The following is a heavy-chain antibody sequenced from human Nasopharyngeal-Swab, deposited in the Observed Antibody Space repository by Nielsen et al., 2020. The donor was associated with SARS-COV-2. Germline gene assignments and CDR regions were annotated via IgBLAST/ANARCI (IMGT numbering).Heavy chain of an antibody. J-gene: IGHJ4*02. Sequence: GESLKISCKASGFSVTSHGMHRVRQAPGKGLEWVAVIWYDGTNKFYADSVKGRFTISRDNSKNTLYLQMNSLRAEDTAMYYCHLSSGYDGYINYWGQGTLVTVSS. V-gene: IGHV3-33*01. CDR1: GFSVTSHG. CDR3: HLSSGYDGYINY. D-gene: IGHD3-22*01. CDR2: IWYDGTNK.